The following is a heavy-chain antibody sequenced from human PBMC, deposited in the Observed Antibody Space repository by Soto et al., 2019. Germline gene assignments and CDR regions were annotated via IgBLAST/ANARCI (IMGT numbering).Heavy chain of an antibody. CDR1: GGSISSGDYY. J-gene: IGHJ4*02. V-gene: IGHV4-30-4*01. CDR3: ARDLRNYYDSSAHRGFDY. Sequence: PSETLSLTCTVTGGSISSGDYYWSWIRQPPGKGLEWIGYIYYSGSTYYNPSLKSRVTISVDTSKNQFSLKLSSVTAADTAVYYCARDLRNYYDSSAHRGFDYWGQGTLVTVSS. CDR2: IYYSGST. D-gene: IGHD3-22*01.